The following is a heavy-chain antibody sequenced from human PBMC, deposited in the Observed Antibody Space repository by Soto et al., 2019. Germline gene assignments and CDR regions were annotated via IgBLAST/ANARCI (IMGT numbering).Heavy chain of an antibody. J-gene: IGHJ3*02. CDR3: ARESFPPGKAFDI. CDR2: IIPILGIA. D-gene: IGHD3-10*01. Sequence: QVELVQSGAEVKKPGSSVKVSCKASGGTFSSYTISWVRQAPGQGLEWMGRIIPILGIANYAQKLQGRVTITADKSTSTAYMELSSLRSEDTAVYYCARESFPPGKAFDIWGQGTMVTVSS. CDR1: GGTFSSYT. V-gene: IGHV1-69*08.